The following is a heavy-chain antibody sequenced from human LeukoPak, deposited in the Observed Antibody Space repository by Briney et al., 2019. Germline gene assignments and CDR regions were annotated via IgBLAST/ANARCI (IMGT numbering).Heavy chain of an antibody. CDR2: IYYSGST. V-gene: IGHV4-30-4*01. Sequence: PSETLSLTCTVSGGSISSGGYYWSWIRQPPGKGLEWIGYIYYSGSTYYNPSLKSRVTISVDTSKNQFSLKLSSVTAADTAVYYCARAGWDGSGYLNYGMDVWGQGTTVTVSS. J-gene: IGHJ6*02. D-gene: IGHD3-22*01. CDR1: GGSISSGGYY. CDR3: ARAGWDGSGYLNYGMDV.